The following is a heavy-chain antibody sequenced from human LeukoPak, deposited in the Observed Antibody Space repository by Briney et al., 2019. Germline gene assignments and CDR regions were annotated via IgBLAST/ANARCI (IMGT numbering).Heavy chain of an antibody. CDR3: ARDGPAASFDY. CDR2: INHSGST. CDR1: GGSFSGYY. D-gene: IGHD2-2*01. J-gene: IGHJ4*02. Sequence: SETLSLTCAVYGGSFSGYYWSWIRQPPGKGLEWIGEINHSGSTNYNPSLKSRVTISVDTSKNQFSLKLSSVTAADTAVYYCARDGPAASFDYWGQGTLVTVSS. V-gene: IGHV4-34*01.